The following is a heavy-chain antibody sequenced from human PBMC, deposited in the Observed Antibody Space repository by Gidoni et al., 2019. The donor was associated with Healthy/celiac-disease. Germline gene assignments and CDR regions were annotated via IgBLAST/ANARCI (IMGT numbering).Heavy chain of an antibody. D-gene: IGHD2-15*01. CDR2: LSHMGST. J-gene: IGHJ5*02. Sequence: QVQLQASGPGLVKPSGPLSLTCAVSAGPISSRNWWSWVSQHPGQGLEWIGELSHMGSTNYNPPLKSRVTISVDKFKNQFTLKLSSVTAADTAVYYCARGITVAAWSTGFDPWGQGTLVTVSS. CDR1: AGPISSRNW. CDR3: ARGITVAAWSTGFDP. V-gene: IGHV4-4*02.